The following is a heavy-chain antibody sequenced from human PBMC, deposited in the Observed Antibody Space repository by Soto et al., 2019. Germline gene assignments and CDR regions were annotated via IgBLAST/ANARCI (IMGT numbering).Heavy chain of an antibody. CDR2: INHDGSKT. V-gene: IGHV3-74*03. D-gene: IGHD3-22*01. Sequence: GGSLRLSCAASKFSFNNYWMHWVRQAPGKGPVWVSRINHDGSKTEYADSVKGRFTISRDNTKSTLYLQMNSLRAEDTAVYYCAKALGYYDTSGTFDYWGQGTLVTVSS. CDR1: KFSFNNYW. CDR3: AKALGYYDTSGTFDY. J-gene: IGHJ4*02.